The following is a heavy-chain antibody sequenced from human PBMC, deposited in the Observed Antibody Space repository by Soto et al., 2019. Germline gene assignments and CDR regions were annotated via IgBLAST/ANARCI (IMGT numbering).Heavy chain of an antibody. V-gene: IGHV3-11*01. J-gene: IGHJ4*02. CDR2: ISSDGSLT. Sequence: SLRLSCEASGFTFSDYYMTWIRQAPGKGLEWVSYISSDGSLTYYADSAKGRFTVSRDNAKNSLSLQMNSLRGDDTAVYYCARDYFLACFDWGRGTLVTVSS. CDR1: GFTFSDYY. CDR3: ARDYFLACFD. D-gene: IGHD2-21*01.